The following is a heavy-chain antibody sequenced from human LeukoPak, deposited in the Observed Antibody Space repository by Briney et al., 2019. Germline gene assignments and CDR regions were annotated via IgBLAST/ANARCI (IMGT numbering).Heavy chain of an antibody. J-gene: IGHJ5*02. CDR2: VYYTGNT. Sequence: SETLSLTCTVSGGSISTYYWSWIRQPPGKELEWIGYVYYTGNTNYNPSLKSRVTISLDTSKNQFSLRLSLVTAADTVVYYYARRVSVRPDYYFDPWGQGTLVTVSS. D-gene: IGHD3-22*01. V-gene: IGHV4-59*08. CDR1: GGSISTYY. CDR3: ARRVSVRPDYYFDP.